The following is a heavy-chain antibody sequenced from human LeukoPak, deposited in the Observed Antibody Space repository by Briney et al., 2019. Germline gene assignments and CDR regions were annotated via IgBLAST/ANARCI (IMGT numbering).Heavy chain of an antibody. V-gene: IGHV5-51*01. J-gene: IGHJ6*02. CDR2: IYPGDSDT. CDR1: GYSFTSYW. D-gene: IGHD3-22*01. CDR3: ARHYYYDSSGYRYGMDV. Sequence: GESLKISCKGSGYSFTSYWIGWVRQTPGKGLEWMGIIYPGDSDTRYSPSFQGQVTISADKSISTAYLQWSSLKASDTAMYYCARHYYYDSSGYRYGMDVWGQGTTVTVSS.